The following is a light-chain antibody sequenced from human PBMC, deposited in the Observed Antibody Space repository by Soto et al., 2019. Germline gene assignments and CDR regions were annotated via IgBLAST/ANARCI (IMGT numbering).Light chain of an antibody. Sequence: EIVMTQSPATLSVSPGERATLSCRASQSVSSNLAWYQQKPGQAPRLLIYGASTRATGFPARFSGSGSGTEFPLTISSLQSEDSAVYYCQQYSNWPPWTFGQGTKVEIK. CDR2: GAS. CDR3: QQYSNWPPWT. CDR1: QSVSSN. V-gene: IGKV3-15*01. J-gene: IGKJ1*01.